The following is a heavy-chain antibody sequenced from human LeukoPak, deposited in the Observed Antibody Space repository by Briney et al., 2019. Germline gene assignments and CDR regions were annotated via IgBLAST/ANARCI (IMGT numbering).Heavy chain of an antibody. CDR1: GYTFTSYD. CDR2: INPNSGGT. CDR3: ARAAEITVTTFDY. J-gene: IGHJ4*02. Sequence: GASVKVSCKASGYTFTSYDINWVRQATGQGLEWMGWINPNSGGTNYAQKFQGRVTMTRDTSISTAYMELSRLRSDDTAVYYCARAAEITVTTFDYWGQGTLVTVSS. D-gene: IGHD4-17*01. V-gene: IGHV1-2*02.